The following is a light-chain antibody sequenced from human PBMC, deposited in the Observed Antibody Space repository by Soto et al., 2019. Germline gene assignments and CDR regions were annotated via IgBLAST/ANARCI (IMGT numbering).Light chain of an antibody. CDR3: QRYNNSPLN. Sequence: EVVMTQSPATLSLSPGEGATLSCRASQGIVDTLAWYQHKPGQTPRLLIYDTSTRATGVPARLSGSRSGTEFTLTINSLQSEDFAVYYCQRYNNSPLNLGGGTKV. V-gene: IGKV3-15*01. CDR1: QGIVDT. J-gene: IGKJ4*01. CDR2: DTS.